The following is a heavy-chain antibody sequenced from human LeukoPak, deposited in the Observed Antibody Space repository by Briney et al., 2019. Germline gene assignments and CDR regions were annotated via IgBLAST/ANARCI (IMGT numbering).Heavy chain of an antibody. CDR3: ARGLAAAGRQGVDY. CDR2: IYSGGST. V-gene: IGHV3-66*02. D-gene: IGHD6-13*01. CDR1: GFTVSSNY. J-gene: IGHJ4*02. Sequence: GGSLRLSCAASGFTVSSNYMSWVRQAPGKGPEWVSVIYSGGSTYYADSVKGRSTISRDNSKNTLYLQMNSLRAEDTAVYYCARGLAAAGRQGVDYWGQGTLVTVSS.